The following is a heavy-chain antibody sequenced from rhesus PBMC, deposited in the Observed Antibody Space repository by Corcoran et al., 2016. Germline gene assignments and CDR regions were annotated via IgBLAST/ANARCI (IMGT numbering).Heavy chain of an antibody. Sequence: QVQPQESGPGVVKPSETLSLTCAVSGGSISSGYDWSWIRQPPGKGLAWIGYIYGSCVSTNFNPYLKNRVTISKDASKNQFSLKLSSVTAADTAVYYCATRGEYSHVFDYWGQGVLVTVSS. V-gene: IGHV4-76*01. CDR3: ATRGEYSHVFDY. CDR2: IYGSCVST. CDR1: GGSISSGYD. D-gene: IGHD4-23*01. J-gene: IGHJ4*01.